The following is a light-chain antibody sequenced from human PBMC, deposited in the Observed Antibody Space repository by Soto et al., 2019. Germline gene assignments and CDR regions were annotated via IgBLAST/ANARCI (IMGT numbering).Light chain of an antibody. CDR3: ATWDDSLGGPV. Sequence: QSVLTQTTSVSGNPGQRVNISCSGSSSNIGRNYVYWYHQFPGTAPKLLIYRDNERPSGVPDRFSGSKSGTSASLAISGLRSGDEADYHCATWDDSLGGPVFGGGTKLTVL. CDR2: RDN. V-gene: IGLV1-47*01. J-gene: IGLJ2*01. CDR1: SSNIGRNY.